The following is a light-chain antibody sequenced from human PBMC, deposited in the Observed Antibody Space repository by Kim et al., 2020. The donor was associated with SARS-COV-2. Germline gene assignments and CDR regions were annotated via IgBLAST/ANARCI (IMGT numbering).Light chain of an antibody. J-gene: IGLJ2*01. CDR3: QAWDSTTVI. V-gene: IGLV3-1*01. Sequence: SVSPGQTVSITCSGDRLGNKYACWYQQRPGQSPVLVIYQDYKRPSGIPGRFSGSNSGNTATLTISGTQALDEADYYCQAWDSTTVIFGGGTKLTVL. CDR1: RLGNKY. CDR2: QDY.